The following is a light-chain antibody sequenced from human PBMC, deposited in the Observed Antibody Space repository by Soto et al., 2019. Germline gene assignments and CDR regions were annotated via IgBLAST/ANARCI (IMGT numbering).Light chain of an antibody. CDR1: QDISNY. J-gene: IGKJ2*01. CDR2: DAS. V-gene: IGKV1-33*01. Sequence: DLQMTQSPSSLSASVGDRVTITCQASQDISNYLNWYQQKPGKAPKLLIYDASNLETGVPSRFSGSGSGTDFTFTISSLQPEDIATYYCQQYDNLPPYTFAQGTKLEIK. CDR3: QQYDNLPPYT.